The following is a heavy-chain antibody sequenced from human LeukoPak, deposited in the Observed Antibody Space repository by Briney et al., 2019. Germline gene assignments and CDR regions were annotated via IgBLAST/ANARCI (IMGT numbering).Heavy chain of an antibody. CDR2: IYTSVST. J-gene: IGHJ2*01. CDR3: ARAPDWYFDL. Sequence: TVSLTCTVSGRSISSGSYYWGWIRQPAGKGLEWIGRIYTSVSTNYNPSLKSRVTISVDTSKNQFSLKLSCVTAADTAEYYCARAPDWYFDLWGRGTLVTVSS. V-gene: IGHV4-61*02. D-gene: IGHD2-2*01. CDR1: GRSISSGSYY.